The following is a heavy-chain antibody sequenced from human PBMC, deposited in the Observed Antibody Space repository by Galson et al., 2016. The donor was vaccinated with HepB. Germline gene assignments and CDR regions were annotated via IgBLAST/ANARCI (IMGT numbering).Heavy chain of an antibody. CDR1: GGSFSTYR. D-gene: IGHD6-13*01. V-gene: IGHV4-34*01. Sequence: SETLSLTCAVYGGSFSTYRWSWIRQSPGKGLEWMGEINQSGGTKDNPSLKSRVTISIDTSKSQFSLRLDSVTAADTAVYYCARGREPAGRGFLTFEPWGQGTLVTVSS. CDR3: ARGREPAGRGFLTFEP. CDR2: INQSGGT. J-gene: IGHJ5*02.